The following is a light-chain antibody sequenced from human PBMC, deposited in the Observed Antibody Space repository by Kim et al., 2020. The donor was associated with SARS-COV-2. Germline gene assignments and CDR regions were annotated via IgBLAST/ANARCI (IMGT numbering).Light chain of an antibody. V-gene: IGLV3-1*01. CDR3: QAWDSSLVV. J-gene: IGLJ2*01. CDR1: KLGDKY. Sequence: SVSAGQTASITCSGDKLGDKYACWYQQKPAQSPVLVIYQDSKRPSGIPERFSGSNSGNTATLTISGTQAMDEADYYCQAWDSSLVVFGGGTQLTVL. CDR2: QDS.